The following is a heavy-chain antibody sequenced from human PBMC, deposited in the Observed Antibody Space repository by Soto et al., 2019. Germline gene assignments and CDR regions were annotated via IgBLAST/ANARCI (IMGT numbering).Heavy chain of an antibody. CDR3: ARPLGVRATLSARFFRVVISAFDI. D-gene: IGHD3-3*01. V-gene: IGHV1-69*13. J-gene: IGHJ3*02. CDR1: GGTFSSYA. CDR2: IIPIFGTA. Sequence: SVKVSCKASGGTFSSYAISWVRQAPGQGLEWMGGIIPIFGTANYAQKSQGRVTITADESTSTACMELSSLRSEDTAVYSCARPLGVRATLSARFFRVVISAFDIWGQGTMVTVSS.